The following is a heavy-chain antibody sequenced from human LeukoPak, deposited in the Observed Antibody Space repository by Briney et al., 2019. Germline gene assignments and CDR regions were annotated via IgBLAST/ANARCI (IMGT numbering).Heavy chain of an antibody. CDR2: VKRKSEGGTT. V-gene: IGHV3-15*01. Sequence: GGSLRLSCAASGITVINAWMSWVRQAPGKGLEWVGRVKRKSEGGTTDYAAPVKGRFTISRDDSKNTLYLQMNSLKTEDTAVYYCTTDERGSGSYLAIDYWGQGTLVTVSS. D-gene: IGHD1-26*01. J-gene: IGHJ4*02. CDR3: TTDERGSGSYLAIDY. CDR1: GITVINAW.